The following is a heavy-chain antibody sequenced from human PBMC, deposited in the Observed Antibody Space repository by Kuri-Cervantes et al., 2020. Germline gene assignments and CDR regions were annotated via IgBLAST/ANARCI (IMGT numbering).Heavy chain of an antibody. D-gene: IGHD1-7*01. CDR2: INPSGGST. CDR1: GYTFTSYY. V-gene: IGHV1-46*01. J-gene: IGHJ3*02. Sequence: ASVKVSCKASGYTFTSYYMHWVRQAPGQGLEWMGIINPSGGSTSYAQKFQGRVTMTRDTSTSTVYMELGSLRSEDTAVYYCARDGGKLELVGAFDIWGQGTMVTVSS. CDR3: ARDGGKLELVGAFDI.